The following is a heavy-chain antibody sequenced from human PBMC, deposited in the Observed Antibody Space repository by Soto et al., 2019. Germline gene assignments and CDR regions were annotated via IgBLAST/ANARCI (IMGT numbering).Heavy chain of an antibody. CDR2: INHSGNT. Sequence: SETLSLTCGVYGGSFSGYYWSWIRQPPGKGLEWIGEINHSGNTKYSPSLKSRVTISVDTSENQFSLKLSSATAADTAVYYCARCDYDRSGPIDYWGQGILVTVS. D-gene: IGHD3-22*01. CDR1: GGSFSGYY. J-gene: IGHJ4*02. V-gene: IGHV4-34*01. CDR3: ARCDYDRSGPIDY.